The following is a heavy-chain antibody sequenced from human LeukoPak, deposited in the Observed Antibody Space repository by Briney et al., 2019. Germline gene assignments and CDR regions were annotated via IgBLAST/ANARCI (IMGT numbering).Heavy chain of an antibody. CDR2: IYYSGNT. D-gene: IGHD6-19*01. Sequence: SETLSLTCTVSGGSISSSNYYWGWIRQPPGKGLEWIGTIYYSGNTCYNPSLKSRVTISVDTSKNQFSLKLSSVTAADTAVYYCARRSSSGWYYFDYWGQGTLVTVSS. CDR1: GGSISSSNYY. CDR3: ARRSSSGWYYFDY. J-gene: IGHJ4*02. V-gene: IGHV4-39*01.